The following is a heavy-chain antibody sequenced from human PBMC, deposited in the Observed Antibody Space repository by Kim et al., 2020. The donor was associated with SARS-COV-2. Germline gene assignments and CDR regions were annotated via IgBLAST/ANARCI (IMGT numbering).Heavy chain of an antibody. D-gene: IGHD3-9*01. CDR1: GFTFSAYG. CDR3: VRDYSRYDTLTGYYTFDY. J-gene: IGHJ4*02. V-gene: IGHV3-33*05. Sequence: GGSLRLSCAASGFTFSAYGMHWVRQAPGKGLEWVAIISYDGSNAYYADSVKGRFTISRDNSKNTLYLQMSTLRAADTAVYYCVRDYSRYDTLTGYYTFDYWGQGALVTVSS. CDR2: ISYDGSNA.